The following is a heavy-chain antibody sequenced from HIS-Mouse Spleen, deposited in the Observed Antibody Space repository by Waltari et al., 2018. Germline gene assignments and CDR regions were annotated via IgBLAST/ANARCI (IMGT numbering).Heavy chain of an antibody. CDR2: IYYSGCT. V-gene: IGHV4-39*07. Sequence: QLQLQESGPGLVKPSETLSLTCTVSGGSISSSSYYWGWIRPPPGKGLEWIGSIYYSGCTSYNPSLKGRVPISVDTSKNQFSLKLSSVTAADTAVYYCASRYSSSSQFGYWGQGTLVTVSS. D-gene: IGHD6-6*01. CDR3: ASRYSSSSQFGY. CDR1: GGSISSSSYY. J-gene: IGHJ4*02.